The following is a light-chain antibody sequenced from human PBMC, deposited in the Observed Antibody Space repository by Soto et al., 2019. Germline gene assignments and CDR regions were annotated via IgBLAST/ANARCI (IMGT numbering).Light chain of an antibody. CDR1: SSDVGGYHY. Sequence: QSVLTQSASVSGSPGQSITLSCTGTSSDVGGYHYVSWYQQHPGKAPKLMIYDVSNRPSGVSNRFSGSKSGNTASLTISGLQAEDEADYYCSSYTSSSTYVFGTGTKVTVL. J-gene: IGLJ1*01. V-gene: IGLV2-14*01. CDR3: SSYTSSSTYV. CDR2: DVS.